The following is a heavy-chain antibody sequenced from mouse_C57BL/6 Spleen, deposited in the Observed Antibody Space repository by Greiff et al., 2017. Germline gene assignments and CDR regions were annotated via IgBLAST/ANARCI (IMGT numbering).Heavy chain of an antibody. Sequence: EVQRVESEGGLVQPGSSMKLSCTASGFTFSDYYMAWVRQVPEKGLEWVANINYDGSSTYYLDSLKSRFIISRDNAKNILYLQRRSLKSEDTATYYCARERTDYDYDDEAMDYWGQGTSVTVSS. J-gene: IGHJ4*01. CDR1: GFTFSDYY. CDR2: INYDGSST. CDR3: ARERTDYDYDDEAMDY. D-gene: IGHD2-4*01. V-gene: IGHV5-16*01.